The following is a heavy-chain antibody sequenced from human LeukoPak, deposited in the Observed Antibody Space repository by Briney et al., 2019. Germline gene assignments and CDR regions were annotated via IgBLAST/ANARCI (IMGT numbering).Heavy chain of an antibody. D-gene: IGHD3-10*01. Sequence: HPGGSLRLSCAASGFTFSSYWMSWVRQAPGKGLEWVANIKQDGSEKYYVDSVKGRFTISRDNAKNSLYLQMNSLRAEDTAVYYCARGQGTMVRGVISNYFDYWGQGTLVTVSS. CDR1: GFTFSSYW. CDR2: IKQDGSEK. CDR3: ARGQGTMVRGVISNYFDY. V-gene: IGHV3-7*01. J-gene: IGHJ4*02.